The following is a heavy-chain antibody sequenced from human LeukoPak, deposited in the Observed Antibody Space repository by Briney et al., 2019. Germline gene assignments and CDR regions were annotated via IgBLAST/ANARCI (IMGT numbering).Heavy chain of an antibody. CDR2: ISAYNGNT. CDR1: GYTFTSYG. V-gene: IGHV1-18*01. CDR3: ARDRRWESSSWKEIDY. D-gene: IGHD6-13*01. J-gene: IGHJ4*02. Sequence: ASVKVSCKASGYTFTSYGISWVRQAPGQGLEWMGWISAYNGNTNFAQKFQGRVTMTTDTSTSTAYMELRSLRSDDTAVYYCARDRRWESSSWKEIDYWGQGTLVTVSS.